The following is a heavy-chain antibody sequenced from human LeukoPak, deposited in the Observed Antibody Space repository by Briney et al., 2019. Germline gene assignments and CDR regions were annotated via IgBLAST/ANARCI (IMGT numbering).Heavy chain of an antibody. CDR1: GFTFDDYA. CDR3: AKYYDYYDSSWDAFDI. V-gene: IGHV3-9*01. CDR2: ISWNSGSI. J-gene: IGHJ3*02. D-gene: IGHD3-22*01. Sequence: PGRSLRLSCAASGFTFDDYAMHWVRQAPGKGLEWVSGISWNSGSIGYADSVKGRFTISRDNAKNSLYLQMNSLRAEDTALYYCAKYYDYYDSSWDAFDIWGQGTMVTVSS.